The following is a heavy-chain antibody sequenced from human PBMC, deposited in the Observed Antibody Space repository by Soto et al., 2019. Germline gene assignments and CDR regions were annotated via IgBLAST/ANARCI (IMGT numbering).Heavy chain of an antibody. Sequence: SVKVSCKASGGTFSSYAISWVRQAPGQGLEWMGGIIPIFGTANYAQKFQGRVTITADESTSTAYMELSSLRSEDTAVYYCATTLRIRGPGYYFDYWGQGTLVTVSS. V-gene: IGHV1-69*13. D-gene: IGHD6-25*01. CDR3: ATTLRIRGPGYYFDY. CDR2: IIPIFGTA. CDR1: GGTFSSYA. J-gene: IGHJ4*02.